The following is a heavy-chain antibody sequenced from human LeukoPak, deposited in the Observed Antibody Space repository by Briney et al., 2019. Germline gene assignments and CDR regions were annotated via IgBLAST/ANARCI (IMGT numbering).Heavy chain of an antibody. J-gene: IGHJ3*02. CDR2: IYYSGST. Sequence: SETLSLTCTVSGGSISSYYWSWIRQPPGKGLEWIGYIYYSGSTNYNPSLKSRVTISVDTSKNQFSLKLSSVTAADTAVYYCAREAVTTLNAFDIWGQGTMATVSS. V-gene: IGHV4-59*01. D-gene: IGHD4-17*01. CDR3: AREAVTTLNAFDI. CDR1: GGSISSYY.